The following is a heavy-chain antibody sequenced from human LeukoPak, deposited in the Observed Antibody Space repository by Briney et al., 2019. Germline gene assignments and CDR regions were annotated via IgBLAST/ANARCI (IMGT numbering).Heavy chain of an antibody. V-gene: IGHV1-2*02. Sequence: ASVKVSCKASGYTFTGYYMHRVRQAPGQGLEWMGWIIPNSGGTNYAQKFQGRVTMTRDTSISTAYMELSRLRSDDTAVYYCARLITMVRGVIDGMDVWGQGTTVTVSS. J-gene: IGHJ6*02. CDR3: ARLITMVRGVIDGMDV. D-gene: IGHD3-10*01. CDR1: GYTFTGYY. CDR2: IIPNSGGT.